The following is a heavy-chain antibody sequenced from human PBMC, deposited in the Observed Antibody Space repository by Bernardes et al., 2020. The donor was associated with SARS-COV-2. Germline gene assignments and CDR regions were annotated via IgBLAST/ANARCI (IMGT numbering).Heavy chain of an antibody. CDR1: GFTLGSYA. CDR3: ARDDGGSNFSQVDY. J-gene: IGHJ4*02. CDR2: ISGSGSKT. D-gene: IGHD1-26*01. V-gene: IGHV3-23*01. Sequence: GSLRLSCVASGFTLGSYAMSWVRQAPGKGLEWVSGISGSGSKTYYADSVKGRFTISRDNSENTLYLEVNSLKAEDTAVYYCARDDGGSNFSQVDYWGQGTLVTVSS.